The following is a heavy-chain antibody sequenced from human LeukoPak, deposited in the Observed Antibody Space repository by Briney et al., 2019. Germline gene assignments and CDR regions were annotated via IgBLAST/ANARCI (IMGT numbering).Heavy chain of an antibody. CDR2: ISASGVST. V-gene: IGHV3-23*01. CDR3: RPDIQLSY. CDR1: GVTFSDSA. J-gene: IGHJ4*02. D-gene: IGHD1-1*01. Sequence: VGALRLSCAASGVTFSDSAMSGGRQAPREGREWLSLISASGVSTQYADSVEGRFTISRHNSNTTLYLQMGSLRAGDKAVYFSRPDIQLSYLGPGNPVTASS.